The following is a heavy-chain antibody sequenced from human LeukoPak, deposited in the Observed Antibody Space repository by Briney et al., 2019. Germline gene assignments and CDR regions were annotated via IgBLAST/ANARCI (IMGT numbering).Heavy chain of an antibody. J-gene: IGHJ4*02. Sequence: SETLSLTRTVSGGSISSHYWSWIRQPPGKGLEWIGYIYYSGSTNYNPSLKSRVTISVDTSKNQFSLKLSSVTAADTAVYYCARSYYDFWSGPKLIFDYWGQGTLVTVSS. V-gene: IGHV4-59*11. CDR3: ARSYYDFWSGPKLIFDY. CDR1: GGSISSHY. D-gene: IGHD3-3*01. CDR2: IYYSGST.